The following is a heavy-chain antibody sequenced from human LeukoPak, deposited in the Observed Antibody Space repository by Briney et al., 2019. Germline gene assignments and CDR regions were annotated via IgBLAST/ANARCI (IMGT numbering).Heavy chain of an antibody. CDR3: ARDSGGAYSSGWYPDY. CDR2: ISSSSSYI. J-gene: IGHJ4*02. CDR1: GFTFSSYS. V-gene: IGHV3-21*01. D-gene: IGHD6-19*01. Sequence: GGSLRLSCAASGFTFSSYSMNWVRQAPGKGLEWVSSISSSSSYIYYADSVKGRFTISRDNAKNSLYLQMNSLRAEDAAVYYCARDSGGAYSSGWYPDYWGQGTLVTVSS.